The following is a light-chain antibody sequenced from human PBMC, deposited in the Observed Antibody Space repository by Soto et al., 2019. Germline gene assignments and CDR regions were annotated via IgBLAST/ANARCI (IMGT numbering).Light chain of an antibody. Sequence: IVLTQSPSTLSLQKGERATLSCRASQSVSSSYLAWYQQKPGQAPRLLIYGASSRATGIPDRFSGSGSGTDFTLTISRLEPEDFAVYYYQQYGSASITFGRET. CDR3: QQYGSASIT. CDR1: QSVSSSY. CDR2: GAS. J-gene: IGKJ5*01. V-gene: IGKV3-20*01.